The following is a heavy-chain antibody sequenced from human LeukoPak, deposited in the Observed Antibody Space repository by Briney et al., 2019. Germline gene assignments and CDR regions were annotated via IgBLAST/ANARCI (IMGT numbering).Heavy chain of an antibody. D-gene: IGHD1-26*01. Sequence: GGSLRLSCAASGFTFNNYAIHWVRQAPGKGLDGVAIISHDGSNQNNADSVRGRFTISRDNSKNTLHLQMNSLRAEDTAVYYCARDQSGSYCIDYWGQGTLVTVSS. CDR1: GFTFNNYA. V-gene: IGHV3-30-3*01. J-gene: IGHJ4*02. CDR3: ARDQSGSYCIDY. CDR2: ISHDGSNQ.